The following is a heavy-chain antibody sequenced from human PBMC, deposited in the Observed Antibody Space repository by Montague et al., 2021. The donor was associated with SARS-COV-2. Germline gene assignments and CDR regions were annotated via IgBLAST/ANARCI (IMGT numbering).Heavy chain of an antibody. J-gene: IGHJ4*02. CDR2: IYWDDDT. CDR3: AHIRRMYYFDD. V-gene: IGHV2-5*02. CDR1: GFSLSSSGVG. D-gene: IGHD2/OR15-2a*01. Sequence: PALVKPTQTLTLTCTFSGFSLSSSGVGVDWIRQPPGKAPEWLALIYWDDDTRYSPPLKSRLTVTKGTSKNQVVLTLTNMDTVDTATYFCAHIRRMYYFDDWGQGTLVTVSS.